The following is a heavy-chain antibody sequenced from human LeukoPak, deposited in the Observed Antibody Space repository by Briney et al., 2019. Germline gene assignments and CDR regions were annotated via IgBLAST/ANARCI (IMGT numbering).Heavy chain of an antibody. CDR2: IRYDGSYK. V-gene: IGHV3-30*02. Sequence: GGSLRLSCAASGFTFSSYGMHWVRQAPGKGLEWVAFIRYDGSYKYYADSVKGRFTISRDNSKNTLYLQMNSLRAEDTAVYYCAKIWGMPVADVDYWGQGTLVTVSS. CDR1: GFTFSSYG. J-gene: IGHJ4*02. CDR3: AKIWGMPVADVDY. D-gene: IGHD6-19*01.